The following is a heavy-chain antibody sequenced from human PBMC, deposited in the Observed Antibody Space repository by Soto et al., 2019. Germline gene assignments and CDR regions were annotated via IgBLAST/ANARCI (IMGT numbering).Heavy chain of an antibody. V-gene: IGHV6-1*01. CDR1: GDSVSSNSAA. J-gene: IGHJ3*02. D-gene: IGHD6-13*01. Sequence: QSQTLSLTCAISGDSVSSNSAAWNWIRQSPSRGLEWLGRTYYRSKWYNDYAVSVKSRITINPDTSKNQFSLQLNSVTPEDTAVYYCARVRRIAAAGTTSDAFDIWGQGTMVTVSS. CDR3: ARVRRIAAAGTTSDAFDI. CDR2: TYYRSKWYN.